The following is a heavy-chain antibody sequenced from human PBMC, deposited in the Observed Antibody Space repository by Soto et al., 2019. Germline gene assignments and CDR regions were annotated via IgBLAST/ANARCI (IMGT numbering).Heavy chain of an antibody. Sequence: QVQLQESGPGLVKPSETLSLTCTVSGGSISSYYWSWIRQPPGKGLELIGYIYYTGSTNYNPSLKSRVTISVDTSKNQFSLKLSSVTAADTAVYYCARGGNCGGDCYFNDAFDIWGQGTMVTVSS. J-gene: IGHJ3*02. V-gene: IGHV4-59*01. CDR3: ARGGNCGGDCYFNDAFDI. D-gene: IGHD2-21*02. CDR1: GGSISSYY. CDR2: IYYTGST.